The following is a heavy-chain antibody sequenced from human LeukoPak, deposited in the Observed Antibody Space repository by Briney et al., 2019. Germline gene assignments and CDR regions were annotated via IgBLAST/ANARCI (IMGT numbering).Heavy chain of an antibody. CDR1: GFTFSDYY. Sequence: GGSLRLSCAASGFTFSDYYMSWIRQAPGKGLEWVSYISSSGGTIYYADSVKGRFTISRDNAKNSLYLQMNSLRAEDTAVYYCARGPKDGYNYVNYWGQGTLVTVSS. CDR3: ARGPKDGYNYVNY. J-gene: IGHJ4*02. D-gene: IGHD5-24*01. V-gene: IGHV3-11*01. CDR2: ISSSGGTI.